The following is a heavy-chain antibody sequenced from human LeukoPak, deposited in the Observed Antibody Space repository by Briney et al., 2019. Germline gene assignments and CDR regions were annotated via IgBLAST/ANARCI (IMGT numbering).Heavy chain of an antibody. CDR1: GGTFSSYA. CDR3: ARGLGVATSFDY. CDR2: IIPIFGTA. D-gene: IGHD5-12*01. V-gene: IGHV1-69*05. J-gene: IGHJ4*02. Sequence: ASEKVSCKASGGTFSSYAISWVRQAPGQGLEWMGGIIPIFGTANYAQKFQGRVTITTDESTSTAYMELSSLRSEDTAVYYCARGLGVATSFDYWGQGTLVTVSS.